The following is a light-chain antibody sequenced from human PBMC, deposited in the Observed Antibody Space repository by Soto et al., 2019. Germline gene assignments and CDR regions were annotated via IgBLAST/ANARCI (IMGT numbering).Light chain of an antibody. CDR2: KAS. Sequence: DIQMTQSPSTLSASVGDRVTITCRASQNINNWLAWYQQKPGKAPKFLIHKASSLESGVPSRFSGSGSGTEFTLTISSLQPDDFATYYCQQHNTNSLTFGQGTKLEI. J-gene: IGKJ2*01. CDR3: QQHNTNSLT. CDR1: QNINNW. V-gene: IGKV1-5*03.